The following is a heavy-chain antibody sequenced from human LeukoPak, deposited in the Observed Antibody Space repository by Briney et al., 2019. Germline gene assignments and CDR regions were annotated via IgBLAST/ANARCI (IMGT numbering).Heavy chain of an antibody. J-gene: IGHJ6*02. CDR1: GGTFSSYA. CDR2: IIPIFGTA. CDR3: AREDIVVVPRQDYYYYYGKDV. D-gene: IGHD2-2*01. V-gene: IGHV1-69*13. Sequence: SVKVSCKASGGTFSSYAISWVRQAPGQGLEWMGGIIPIFGTADYAQKFQGRVTITADESTSTAYMELSSLRSEDTAVYYCAREDIVVVPRQDYYYYYGKDVWGQGTTVTVSS.